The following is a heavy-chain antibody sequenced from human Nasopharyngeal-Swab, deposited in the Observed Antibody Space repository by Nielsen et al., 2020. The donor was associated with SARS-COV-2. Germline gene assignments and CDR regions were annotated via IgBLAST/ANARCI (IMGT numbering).Heavy chain of an antibody. D-gene: IGHD3-3*01. V-gene: IGHV3-11*04. CDR3: ASGGYDFWSGYPSDY. Sequence: GGSLRLSCAASGFTFSDYCMSRIRQAPGKGLEWVSHISTTGSSKYYADSLKGRFTISRDNDKNSLYLQMNSLRADDTAVYYCASGGYDFWSGYPSDYWGLGTLVTVSS. CDR2: ISTTGSSK. CDR1: GFTFSDYC. J-gene: IGHJ4*02.